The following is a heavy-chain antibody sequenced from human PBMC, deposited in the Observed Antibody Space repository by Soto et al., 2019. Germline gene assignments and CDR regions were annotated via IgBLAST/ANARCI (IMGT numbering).Heavy chain of an antibody. CDR3: ARVGYSSSWLYYFDY. D-gene: IGHD6-13*01. CDR2: ISYDGSNK. Sequence: GGSLRLSCAASGFTFSSYAMHWVRQAPGKGLEWVAVISYDGSNKYYADSVKGRFTISRDNSKNTLYLQMNSLRAEDTAVYYCARVGYSSSWLYYFDYWGQGTLVTVSS. V-gene: IGHV3-30-3*01. CDR1: GFTFSSYA. J-gene: IGHJ4*02.